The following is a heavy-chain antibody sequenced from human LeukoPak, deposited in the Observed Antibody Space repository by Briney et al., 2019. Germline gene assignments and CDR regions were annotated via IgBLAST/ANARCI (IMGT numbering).Heavy chain of an antibody. J-gene: IGHJ4*02. CDR3: ARTSIWFGELLGFDY. V-gene: IGHV4-59*01. D-gene: IGHD3-10*01. CDR2: IYYSGST. Sequence: SETLSLTCTVSVDSISSYYWSWIRQPPGKGLEWIGYIYYSGSTNYNPSLKSRVTISVDTSKNQFSLKLSSVTDADTAVYYCARTSIWFGELLGFDYWGQGTLVTVSS. CDR1: VDSISSYY.